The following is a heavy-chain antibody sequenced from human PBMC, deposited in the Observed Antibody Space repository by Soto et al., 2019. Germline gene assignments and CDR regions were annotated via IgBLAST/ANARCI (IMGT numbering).Heavy chain of an antibody. CDR2: IHPGDSDT. D-gene: IGHD2-8*02. CDR3: ARQYCDRCVHGGPYYGMDV. Sequence: EVQLVQSGGEVKKPGESLKISCKASVYNFLAFWVVGVREMPGKGPEWMGIIHPGDSDTRYNPSFQGKVTLSVDKSTRTAHLQWSSLKASDTATYYCARQYCDRCVHGGPYYGMDVWGQGTTVTVSS. V-gene: IGHV5-51*01. J-gene: IGHJ6*02. CDR1: VYNFLAFW.